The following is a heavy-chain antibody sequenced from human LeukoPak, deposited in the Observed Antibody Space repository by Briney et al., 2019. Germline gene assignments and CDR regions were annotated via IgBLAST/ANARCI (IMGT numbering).Heavy chain of an antibody. CDR1: GYTFTGYY. Sequence: ASVKVSCKASGYTFTGYYMHWVRQAPGQGLEWMGWINPHSGGTNYAQKFQGWVTMTRDTSISTAHMELSRLRSDDTAVYYCACGGSGSQFDYWGQGTLVTVSS. V-gene: IGHV1-2*04. D-gene: IGHD3-10*01. J-gene: IGHJ4*02. CDR3: ACGGSGSQFDY. CDR2: INPHSGGT.